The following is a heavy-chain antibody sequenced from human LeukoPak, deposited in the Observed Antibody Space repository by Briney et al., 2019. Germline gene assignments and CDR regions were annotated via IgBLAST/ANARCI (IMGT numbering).Heavy chain of an antibody. D-gene: IGHD3-10*01. J-gene: IGHJ5*02. V-gene: IGHV4-4*07. Sequence: SETLSLTCTVSGVSISGYYWSWVRQPPGKGLEWIGRIYTSGSTNYNPSLKSRVTMSVDTSKNQFSLKLSSVTAADTAVYYCARVRTTTYYGSGSQSLAWFDPWGQGTLVTVSS. CDR1: GVSISGYY. CDR3: ARVRTTTYYGSGSQSLAWFDP. CDR2: IYTSGST.